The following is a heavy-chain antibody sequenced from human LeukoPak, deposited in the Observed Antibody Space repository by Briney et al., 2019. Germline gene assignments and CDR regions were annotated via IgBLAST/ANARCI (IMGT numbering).Heavy chain of an antibody. CDR3: TRVVNGGHFDY. CDR2: VYHTGAS. D-gene: IGHD2-8*01. V-gene: IGHV4-34*11. J-gene: IGHJ4*02. Sequence: PSETLSLTCAVYGGSITGYYWSWIRQTPGRGLEWIGYVYHTGASGYHPSLKSRVAMSLDTSKNQVSLNLRSVTAADTAVYFCTRVVNGGHFDYWGQGTLVTVSS. CDR1: GGSITGYY.